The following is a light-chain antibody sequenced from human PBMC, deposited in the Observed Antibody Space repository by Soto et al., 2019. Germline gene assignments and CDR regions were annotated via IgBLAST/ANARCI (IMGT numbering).Light chain of an antibody. V-gene: IGKV1-5*03. CDR1: QTISSW. CDR3: QHYNSYSEA. Sequence: DIQMTQSPSTLSGSVGDRVTITFRASQTISSWLAWYQQKPGKAPKLLIYKASTLKSGVPSRFSGSGSGTEFTLNISSLQPDDFATYYCQHYNSYSEAFGQGTKVEL. J-gene: IGKJ1*01. CDR2: KAS.